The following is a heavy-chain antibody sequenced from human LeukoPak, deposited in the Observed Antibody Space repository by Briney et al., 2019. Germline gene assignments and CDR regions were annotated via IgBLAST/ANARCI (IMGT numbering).Heavy chain of an antibody. CDR1: GGSISRYY. CDR3: ARDIGVKRIADY. CDR2: IYTSGST. D-gene: IGHD2-8*01. V-gene: IGHV4-4*07. Sequence: SETLSLTCTVSGGSISRYYWSWIRQPAGKGLEWIGRIYTSGSTNYNPSLKSRVTMSVDTSKDQFSLKLSSVTAADTAVYYCARDIGVKRIADYWGQGTLVTASS. J-gene: IGHJ4*02.